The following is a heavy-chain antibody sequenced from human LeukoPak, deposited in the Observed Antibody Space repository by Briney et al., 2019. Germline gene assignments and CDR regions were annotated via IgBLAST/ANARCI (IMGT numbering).Heavy chain of an antibody. CDR3: ASVAAYYYDSSGYYYPH. CDR1: GGSISSYY. J-gene: IGHJ4*02. Sequence: PSETLSLTCTVSGGSISSYYWSWIRQPPGKGLEWIGEINHSGSTNYNPSLKSRVTISVDTSKNQFSLKLSSVTAADTAVYYCASVAAYYYDSSGYYYPHWGQGTLVTVSS. D-gene: IGHD3-22*01. V-gene: IGHV4-34*01. CDR2: INHSGST.